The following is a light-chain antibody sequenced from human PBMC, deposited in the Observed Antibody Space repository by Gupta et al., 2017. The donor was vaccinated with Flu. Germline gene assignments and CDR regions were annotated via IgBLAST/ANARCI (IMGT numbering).Light chain of an antibody. V-gene: IGLV2-14*01. CDR1: SSDVGGYNY. CDR3: NSYTSSGTWV. CDR2: EVS. Sequence: QSALTQPASVSGPPGQSITISCTGTSSDVGGYNYVSWYQQHPGKAPKLMIYEVSNRPSGVSIRFSGSKSGNTASLTISGLQAEDEADYYCNSYTSSGTWVFGGGTKLTVL. J-gene: IGLJ3*02.